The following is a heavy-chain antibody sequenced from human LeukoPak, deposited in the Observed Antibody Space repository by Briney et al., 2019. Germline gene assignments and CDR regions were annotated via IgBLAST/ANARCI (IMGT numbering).Heavy chain of an antibody. CDR3: ASSIAVARFDY. J-gene: IGHJ4*02. Sequence: SETLSLTCTVSGGSISSYYWSWIRQPPGKRLEWIGYIYYSGSTNYNPSLKSRVTISVDTSKNQFSLKLSSVTAADTAVYYCASSIAVARFDYWGQGTLVTVSS. D-gene: IGHD6-19*01. CDR2: IYYSGST. V-gene: IGHV4-59*01. CDR1: GGSISSYY.